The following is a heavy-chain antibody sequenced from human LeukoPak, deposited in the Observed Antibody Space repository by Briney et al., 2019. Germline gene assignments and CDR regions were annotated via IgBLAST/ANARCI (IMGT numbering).Heavy chain of an antibody. CDR2: IRYDGSNK. CDR1: GLTFSSYG. CDR3: AKDISIYCSSTSCYGAEYFQH. Sequence: GGSLRLSCAASGLTFSSYGMHWVRQAPGKGLEWVAFIRYDGSNKYYADSVKGRFTISRDNSKNTLYLQMNSLRAEDTAVYYCAKDISIYCSSTSCYGAEYFQHWGQGTLATVSS. V-gene: IGHV3-30*02. D-gene: IGHD2-2*01. J-gene: IGHJ1*01.